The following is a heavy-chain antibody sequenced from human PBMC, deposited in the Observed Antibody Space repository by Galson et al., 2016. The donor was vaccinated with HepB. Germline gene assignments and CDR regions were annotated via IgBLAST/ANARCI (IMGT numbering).Heavy chain of an antibody. CDR2: VYYGGAT. Sequence: SLRLSCAASGFTVNSKYMSWVRQAPGKGLEWVSSVYYGGATDYADSLKGRFTLSRDFFKNTLFLQMNSLRPEDTAMYYCATEGDTNTWYRYWGQGTLVTVSS. CDR1: GFTVNSKY. CDR3: ATEGDTNTWYRY. J-gene: IGHJ4*02. D-gene: IGHD1-26*01. V-gene: IGHV3-66*01.